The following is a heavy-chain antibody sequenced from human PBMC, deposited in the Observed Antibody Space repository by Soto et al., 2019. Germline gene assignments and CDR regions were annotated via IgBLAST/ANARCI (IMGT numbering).Heavy chain of an antibody. D-gene: IGHD6-19*01. CDR3: ARESSDWSAVDY. V-gene: IGHV3-13*05. J-gene: IGHJ4*02. Sequence: EVQLVESGGGLVQPGGSLRLSCAASGFTFSRYDMHWVRQGTGKGLEWVSGIDTTGAPSYSGSVKGRFTISRANARNSFFLEMDSVSPGDTAGYCCARESSDWSAVDYWGQGTLVTVSS. CDR2: IDTTGAP. CDR1: GFTFSRYD.